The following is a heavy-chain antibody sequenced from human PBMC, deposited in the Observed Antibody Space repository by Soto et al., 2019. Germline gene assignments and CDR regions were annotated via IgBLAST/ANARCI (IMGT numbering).Heavy chain of an antibody. D-gene: IGHD3-22*01. Sequence: PSETLSLTCTVSGGSISSGGYYWSWIRQHPGKGLEWIGYIYYSGSTCYNPSLKSRVTISVDTSKNQFSLKLSSVTAADTAVYYCARDRVDYYDSSGYHYGMDVWGQGTTVTVSS. CDR3: ARDRVDYYDSSGYHYGMDV. J-gene: IGHJ6*02. CDR1: GGSISSGGYY. V-gene: IGHV4-31*03. CDR2: IYYSGST.